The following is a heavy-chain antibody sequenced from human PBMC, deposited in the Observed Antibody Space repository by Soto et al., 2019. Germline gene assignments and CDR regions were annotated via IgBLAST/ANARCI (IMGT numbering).Heavy chain of an antibody. CDR2: IYSGGST. J-gene: IGHJ4*02. Sequence: GGSLRLSCAASGFTVSNNYMSWVRQAPGKGLEWVSVIYSGGSTYYADSVKGRFTISRDNSKNTLYLQMNTLRAEDTAVYYCARRKYYYDSSGYYPPVVFDYWGQGTLVTVSS. CDR3: ARRKYYYDSSGYYPPVVFDY. D-gene: IGHD3-22*01. CDR1: GFTVSNNY. V-gene: IGHV3-66*01.